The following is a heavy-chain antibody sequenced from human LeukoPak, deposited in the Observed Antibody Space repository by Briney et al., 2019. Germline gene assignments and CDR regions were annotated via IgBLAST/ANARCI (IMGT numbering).Heavy chain of an antibody. CDR2: ISSSGSTI. V-gene: IGHV3-48*03. CDR1: GFTFSSYE. D-gene: IGHD3-22*01. CDR3: ARVGHYYDSSGRLDAFDI. J-gene: IGHJ3*02. Sequence: PGGSLRLSCAASGFTFSSYEMNWVRQAPGKGLEWVSYISSSGSTIYYADSVKGRFTISRDNSKSTLYIQMNSLRAEDTAVYYCARVGHYYDSSGRLDAFDIWGQGTMVTVSS.